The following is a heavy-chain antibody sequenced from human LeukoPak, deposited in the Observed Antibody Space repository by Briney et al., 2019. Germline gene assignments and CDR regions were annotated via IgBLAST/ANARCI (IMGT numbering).Heavy chain of an antibody. CDR2: ISTSASET. CDR1: GFTFSNYG. J-gene: IGHJ4*02. D-gene: IGHD4-17*01. CDR3: ARVVDHDYGDYYLDY. Sequence: GGTLRLSCAASGFTFSNYGMSWVRQAPGKGLEWVSAISTSASETHYADSVKGRFTISRDNSKNTLSLQMSSLRAEDTAVYYCARVVDHDYGDYYLDYWGQGTLVTVSS. V-gene: IGHV3-23*01.